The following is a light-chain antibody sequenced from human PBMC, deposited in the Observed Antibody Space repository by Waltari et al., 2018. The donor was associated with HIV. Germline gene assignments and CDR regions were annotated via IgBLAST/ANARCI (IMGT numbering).Light chain of an antibody. Sequence: QSVLTQPPSASGTPGQRINFSCSGSSSKIGNNYVHWYQHLPGTAPILLIYRNNQRSSGVPDRFSGSKSGTSASLAISGLRSEDEADYYCVTWADRSSGPVVFGGGTKVTVL. CDR3: VTWADRSSGPVV. V-gene: IGLV1-47*01. CDR2: RNN. J-gene: IGLJ2*01. CDR1: SSKIGNNY.